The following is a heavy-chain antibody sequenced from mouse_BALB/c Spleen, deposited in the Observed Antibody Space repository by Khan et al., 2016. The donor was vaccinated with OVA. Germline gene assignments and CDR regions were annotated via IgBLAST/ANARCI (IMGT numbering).Heavy chain of an antibody. CDR1: GYTFTSNT. CDR2: INPRSGYT. CDR3: ARRRGGYYFDY. V-gene: IGHV1-4*02. J-gene: IGHJ2*01. Sequence: QVQLQQPAAELARPGASVKMSCKASGYTFTSNTMHWVKQRPGQGLEWIGYINPRSGYTEYNQKCKDKTTLTADKSSSTAYMQLSSLTSEDSAVYYCARRRGGYYFDYWGQGTTLTGSS.